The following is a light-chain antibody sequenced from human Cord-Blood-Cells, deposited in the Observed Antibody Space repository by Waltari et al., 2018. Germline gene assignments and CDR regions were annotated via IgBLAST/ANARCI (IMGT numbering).Light chain of an antibody. Sequence: DVVMTQSPLSLPVTLGQPASISCRSSQSLVYSDGNTYLNWFQQRPGQSPRRLIYKVSSRDSGVPDRFSGIGSGSDFTLKISRVEAEDVGVYYCMQGTHWPWTFGQVTKVEIK. J-gene: IGKJ1*01. V-gene: IGKV2-30*01. CDR2: KVS. CDR1: QSLVYSDGNTY. CDR3: MQGTHWPWT.